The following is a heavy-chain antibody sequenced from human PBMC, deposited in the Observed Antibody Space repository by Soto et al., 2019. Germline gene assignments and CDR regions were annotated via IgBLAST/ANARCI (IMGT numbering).Heavy chain of an antibody. D-gene: IGHD2-15*01. CDR1: GFTFSNYA. J-gene: IGHJ4*02. Sequence: EVQLLDSGGGLVQPGGSLRLSCAASGFTFSNYAMSWVRQAPGKGLEWVSGVGGSGDSTYYADSVKGRCTISRDNSKDTLYLHMNSLRAEDTAVYYCAKSPLGYCSGGSCYPPPYFDYWGQGTLVTVSS. CDR3: AKSPLGYCSGGSCYPPPYFDY. CDR2: VGGSGDST. V-gene: IGHV3-23*01.